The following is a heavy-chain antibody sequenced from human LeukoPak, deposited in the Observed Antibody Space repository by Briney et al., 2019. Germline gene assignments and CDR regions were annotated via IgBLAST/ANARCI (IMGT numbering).Heavy chain of an antibody. CDR1: GFTLGAYD. CDR2: ISSNSGII. V-gene: IGHV3-9*01. CDR3: LTSSFDP. Sequence: GGSLRLSCAASGFTLGAYDIHWVRQAPGKGLEWVSSISSNSGIIGYADSVKGRFTVSRDNTKNSLYLQMNSLRPEDTALYYCLTSSFDPWGQGTLVTVSS. J-gene: IGHJ5*02.